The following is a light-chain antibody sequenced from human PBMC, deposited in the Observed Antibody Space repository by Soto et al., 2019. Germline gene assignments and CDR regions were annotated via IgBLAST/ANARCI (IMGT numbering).Light chain of an antibody. J-gene: IGLJ1*01. CDR2: DVS. CDR3: SSYTSSSTRV. Sequence: QSALTQPASVSGSPGQSITISCTGTSSDVGGYNHVSWYQQHPGKAPKLMIYDVSNRPSGVSNRFSGSKSGNTASLTISWLQVEDEADYYCSSYTSSSTRVFGTGTKVTVL. V-gene: IGLV2-14*01. CDR1: SSDVGGYNH.